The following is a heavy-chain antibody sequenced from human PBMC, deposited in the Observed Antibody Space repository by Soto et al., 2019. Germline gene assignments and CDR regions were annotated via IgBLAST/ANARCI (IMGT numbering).Heavy chain of an antibody. V-gene: IGHV4-59*08. J-gene: IGHJ6*02. CDR2: INYDGYS. D-gene: IGHD3-10*01. CDR1: GGSITNYY. CDR3: ARHGFGPLHGLVDV. Sequence: QVQLQESGPGLVKPSETLSLTCTVSGGSITNYYCSWFRQPPGKGLEWIGYINYDGYSAYNLSLKSRVTLLMDASGTQFSLMLESVTATNTAVYYCARHGFGPLHGLVDVWGPGTTVIVSS.